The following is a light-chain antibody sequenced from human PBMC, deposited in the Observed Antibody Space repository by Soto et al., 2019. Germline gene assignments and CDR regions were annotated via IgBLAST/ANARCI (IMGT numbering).Light chain of an antibody. CDR2: DAS. V-gene: IGKV3-11*01. CDR3: QQRSNWPPIT. CDR1: QSVSRY. J-gene: IGKJ5*01. Sequence: EIVLTQSPATLSLSPGERATLSCRASQSVSRYLAWYQQKPGQAPRLLIYDASNRATGIPARFSGNGSGTDFTLTISSLEPEDFGVYYCQQRSNWPPITFGQGTRLEIK.